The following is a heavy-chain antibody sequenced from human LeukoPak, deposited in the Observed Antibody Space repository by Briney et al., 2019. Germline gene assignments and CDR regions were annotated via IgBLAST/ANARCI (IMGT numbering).Heavy chain of an antibody. Sequence: PGGSLRLSCAASGFIFNSYSMNWVRQALEKGLEWVSYISGGSGTIYYADSVKGRFTISRDNAKNSLYLQMNSLRDEDTAVYYCARGGSRLFDIWGQGTMVTVSS. J-gene: IGHJ3*02. CDR3: ARGGSRLFDI. CDR2: ISGGSGTI. CDR1: GFIFNSYS. V-gene: IGHV3-48*02. D-gene: IGHD5/OR15-5a*01.